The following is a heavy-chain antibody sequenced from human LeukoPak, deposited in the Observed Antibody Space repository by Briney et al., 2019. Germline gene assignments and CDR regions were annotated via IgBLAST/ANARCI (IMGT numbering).Heavy chain of an antibody. Sequence: GESLKISCKGSGYSFTSYWIGWVRQMPGKGLEWMGIMYPGDSDTRYSPSFQGQVTISADKSISTAYLQWSSLKASDTAIYYCARPYCYGSGSYRGAFDIWGQGTKVTVSS. CDR1: GYSFTSYW. CDR2: MYPGDSDT. V-gene: IGHV5-51*01. J-gene: IGHJ3*02. CDR3: ARPYCYGSGSYRGAFDI. D-gene: IGHD3-10*01.